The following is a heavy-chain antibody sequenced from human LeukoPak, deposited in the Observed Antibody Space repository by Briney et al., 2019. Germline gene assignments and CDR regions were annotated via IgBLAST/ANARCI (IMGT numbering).Heavy chain of an antibody. Sequence: GGSLRLSCAASGFTCSSYWQSWVRQAPGKGLECVANIKQDGSEKYYVDSVKGRFTISRDNAKNSLYLQMNSLRAEDTAVYYCAKDRSTTVSNTLGYFDYWGQGTLVTVSS. J-gene: IGHJ4*02. CDR2: IKQDGSEK. D-gene: IGHD2/OR15-2a*01. CDR1: GFTCSSYW. CDR3: AKDRSTTVSNTLGYFDY. V-gene: IGHV3-7*03.